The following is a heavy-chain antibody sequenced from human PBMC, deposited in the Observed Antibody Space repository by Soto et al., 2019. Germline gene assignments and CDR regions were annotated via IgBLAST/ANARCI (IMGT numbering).Heavy chain of an antibody. D-gene: IGHD3-10*01. V-gene: IGHV4-34*01. Sequence: SETLSLTFAVHGGSFSGYYWSWIRQPPGKGLEWIGEINHSGSTNYNPSLKSRVTISVDTSKNQFSLKLSSVTAADTAVYYCARHSKYYYGSGSYYTSCWFDPWGQGTLVTVSS. J-gene: IGHJ5*02. CDR3: ARHSKYYYGSGSYYTSCWFDP. CDR1: GGSFSGYY. CDR2: INHSGST.